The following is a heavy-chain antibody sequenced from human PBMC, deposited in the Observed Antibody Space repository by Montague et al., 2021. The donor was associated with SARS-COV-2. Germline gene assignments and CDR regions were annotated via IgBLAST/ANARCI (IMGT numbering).Heavy chain of an antibody. CDR2: VYYSRSS. CDR1: GDSVSHDF. V-gene: IGHV4-59*02. J-gene: IGHJ4*02. D-gene: IGHD1-26*01. CDR3: VRDPAPSGSGTFYDY. Sequence: SETLSLTYTVSGDSVSHDFRTWIRQPPGKGLEWIGYVYYSRSSSYNPSLRGRVSIAVDTSKNQFSLRLSTVAAADTAIYYCVRDPAPSGSGTFYDYWGQGTLVAVSS.